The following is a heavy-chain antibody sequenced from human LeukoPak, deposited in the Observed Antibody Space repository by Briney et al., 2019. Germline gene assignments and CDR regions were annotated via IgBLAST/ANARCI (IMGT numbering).Heavy chain of an antibody. CDR2: IRDKASNYAT. CDR3: TYYRRDPRGFYYGMDV. J-gene: IGHJ6*02. Sequence: GGSLRLSCAASGFTFSDSDMHWVRQTSGKGLEWVGRIRDKASNYATAYAAPVKGRFTISRDDSKNTACLQMNSLKTEDTAIYYCTYYRRDPRGFYYGMDVWGQGTTVTVSS. V-gene: IGHV3-73*01. CDR1: GFTFSDSD. D-gene: IGHD1-26*01.